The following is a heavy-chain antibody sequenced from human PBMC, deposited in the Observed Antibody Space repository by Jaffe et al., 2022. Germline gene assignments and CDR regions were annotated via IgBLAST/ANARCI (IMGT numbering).Heavy chain of an antibody. D-gene: IGHD3-10*01. Sequence: QVQLVESGGGVVQPGGSLRLSCAASGFTFSSYGMHWVRQAPGKGLEWVAFIRYDGSNKYYADSVKGRFTISRDNSKNTLYLQMNSLRAEDTAVYYCAKDRQKLLWFGEHDFDYWGQGTLVTVSS. V-gene: IGHV3-30*02. J-gene: IGHJ4*02. CDR1: GFTFSSYG. CDR2: IRYDGSNK. CDR3: AKDRQKLLWFGEHDFDY.